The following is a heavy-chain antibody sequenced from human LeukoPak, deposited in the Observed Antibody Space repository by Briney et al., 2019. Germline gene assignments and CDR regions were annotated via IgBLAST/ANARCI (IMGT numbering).Heavy chain of an antibody. D-gene: IGHD4-11*01. CDR2: MNPNSGNT. J-gene: IGHJ6*03. CDR1: GYTFTSYD. Sequence: GASVKVSCKASGYTFTSYDINWVRQATGQGLEWMGWMNPNSGNTGYAQKFQGRVTITRNTSISTAYMELSSLRSEDTAVYYCARVTTDPTFYYYYMDVRGKGTTVTVSS. CDR3: ARVTTDPTFYYYYMDV. V-gene: IGHV1-8*03.